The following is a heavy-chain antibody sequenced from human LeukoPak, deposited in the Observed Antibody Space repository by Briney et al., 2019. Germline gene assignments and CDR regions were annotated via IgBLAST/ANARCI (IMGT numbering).Heavy chain of an antibody. Sequence: GGSLRLSCAASGFTFSSYGMHWVRQAPGKGLEWVAVISYDGSNKYYADSVKGRFTISRDNSKNTLYLQMNSLRAEDTAVYYCAKDVIAEAGTHRYYYYYGMDVWGQGTTVTVSS. CDR1: GFTFSSYG. J-gene: IGHJ6*02. D-gene: IGHD6-19*01. CDR2: ISYDGSNK. CDR3: AKDVIAEAGTHRYYYYYGMDV. V-gene: IGHV3-30*18.